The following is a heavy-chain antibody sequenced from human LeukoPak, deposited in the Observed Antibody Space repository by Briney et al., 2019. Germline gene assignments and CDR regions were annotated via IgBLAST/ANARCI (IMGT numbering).Heavy chain of an antibody. V-gene: IGHV1-18*01. J-gene: IGHJ6*02. CDR3: ARVYPYCGGGTCMDV. CDR1: GYTFTSYG. CDR2: ISAYNGNT. Sequence: GASVKVSCKASGYTFTSYGISWVRQAPGQGLEWVGWISAYNGNTNYAQKLQGRVTMTTDTSTSTAYMELRSLRSDDTAVYYCARVYPYCGGGTCMDVWGQGTTVTVSS. D-gene: IGHD2-21*01.